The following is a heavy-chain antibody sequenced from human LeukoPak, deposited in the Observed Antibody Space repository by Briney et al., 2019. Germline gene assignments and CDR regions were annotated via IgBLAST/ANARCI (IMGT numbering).Heavy chain of an antibody. J-gene: IGHJ6*02. CDR3: ARGFGRQQLVLYYYYGMDV. D-gene: IGHD6-13*01. V-gene: IGHV1-2*02. CDR2: INPNSGGT. Sequence: ASVKVSCKASGYTFTGYYMHWVRQAPGQGLEWMGWINPNSGGTNYAQKFRGRVTMTRDTSISTAYMELSRLRSDDTAVYYCARGFGRQQLVLYYYYGMDVWGQGTTVTVSS. CDR1: GYTFTGYY.